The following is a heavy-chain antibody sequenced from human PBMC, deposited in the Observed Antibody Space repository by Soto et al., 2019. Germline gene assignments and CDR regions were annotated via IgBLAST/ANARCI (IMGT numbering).Heavy chain of an antibody. CDR3: AKSFGSGSLRYYFDY. D-gene: IGHD3-22*01. J-gene: IGHJ4*02. V-gene: IGHV3-23*01. Sequence: EVQLLESGGGLQQPGGSLRVSCVASGFTLTTYAMSWVRQAPGKGLEWVSVISGSGDSTYYADSVKGRFTISRDISKNTLYLQMNSLRAEDPAVYYCAKSFGSGSLRYYFDYWGQGSLVTVS. CDR1: GFTLTTYA. CDR2: ISGSGDST.